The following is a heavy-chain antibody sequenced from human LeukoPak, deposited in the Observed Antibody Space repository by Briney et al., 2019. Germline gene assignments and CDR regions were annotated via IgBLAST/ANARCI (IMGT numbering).Heavy chain of an antibody. CDR1: GDSINSLDL. D-gene: IGHD3-22*01. V-gene: IGHV4-4*02. CDR3: AGLVGRYSSGLYYYYFDY. CDR2: RYLSGTT. Sequence: SETLSLTCTVSGDSINSLDLWSWVRQPPGKGLEWIGERYLSGTTHSNPSVKSRVTISIDKSKNQFFLNLSSVTAADTAVYYCAGLVGRYSSGLYYYYFDYWGQGTLATVSS. J-gene: IGHJ4*02.